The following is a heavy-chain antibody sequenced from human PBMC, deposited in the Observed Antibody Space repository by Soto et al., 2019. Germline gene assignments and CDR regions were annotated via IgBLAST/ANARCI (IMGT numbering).Heavy chain of an antibody. CDR1: GFTFSSYS. CDR3: ASYGSGGNWFDP. J-gene: IGHJ5*02. D-gene: IGHD3-10*01. CDR2: ISSSSSYI. Sequence: PGGSLRLSCAASGFTFSSYSMNWVRQAPGKGLEWVSSISSSSSYIYYADSVKGRFTISRDNAKNSLYLKMNSLRAEDTAVYYWASYGSGGNWFDPVGQGTLVTVSS. V-gene: IGHV3-21*01.